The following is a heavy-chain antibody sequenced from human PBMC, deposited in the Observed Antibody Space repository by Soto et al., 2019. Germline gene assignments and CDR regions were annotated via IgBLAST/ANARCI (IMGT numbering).Heavy chain of an antibody. CDR2: ISSSGSTI. V-gene: IGHV3-11*01. CDR3: ARDRGERDYGDHHYYYYYGMDV. Sequence: QVQLVESGGGLVKPGGSLRLSCAASGFTFSDYYMSWIRQAPGKGLEWVSYISSSGSTIYYADSVKGRFTIYRDNAKNSLYLQMNSLRAEDTAVYYCARDRGERDYGDHHYYYYYGMDVWGQGPTVTVSS. J-gene: IGHJ6*01. CDR1: GFTFSDYY. D-gene: IGHD4-17*01.